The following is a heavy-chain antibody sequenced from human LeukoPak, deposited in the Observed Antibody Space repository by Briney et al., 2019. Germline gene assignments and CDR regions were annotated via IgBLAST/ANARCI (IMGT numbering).Heavy chain of an antibody. V-gene: IGHV4-59*01. CDR2: IYYSGST. CDR3: ARGAGAFDY. CDR1: GVSISPYY. J-gene: IGHJ4*01. Sequence: PSETLSLTCTVSGVSISPYYWGWIRQPPGKGLEWIGYIYYSGSTTYNPSLKSPVTISVDTSRNQFSLKLSSETAADTAVYYCARGAGAFDYWGHGTLVTVSS. D-gene: IGHD6-19*01.